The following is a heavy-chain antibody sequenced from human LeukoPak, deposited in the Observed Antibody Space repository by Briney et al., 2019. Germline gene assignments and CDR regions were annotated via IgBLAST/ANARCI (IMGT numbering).Heavy chain of an antibody. D-gene: IGHD3-22*01. Sequence: GGSLRLSCEASGFSVSNYYMVWVRQPPGKGLECISYIPNDDSVIYYADSVRGRLSVSRDSAKNSLSLQLNSLRAEDTAVYYCAREQWFRWEYWGQGILVTVSS. CDR1: GFSVSNYY. CDR3: AREQWFRWEY. J-gene: IGHJ4*02. CDR2: IPNDDSVI. V-gene: IGHV3-11*01.